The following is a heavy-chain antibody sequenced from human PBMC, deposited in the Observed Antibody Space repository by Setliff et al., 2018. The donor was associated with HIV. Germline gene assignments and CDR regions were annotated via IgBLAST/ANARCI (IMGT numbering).Heavy chain of an antibody. D-gene: IGHD2-2*01. Sequence: PSETLSLTCTVSGASVNSNNYYWGWIRQPPGKGLEWIASIYYSGTTYYNPSLKSRVTISVDTSKNQFSLKLSSVTAADTAVYYCARLDCSSSSGFVDYWGQGTLVTVSS. V-gene: IGHV4-39*01. CDR3: ARLDCSSSSGFVDY. CDR2: IYYSGTT. CDR1: GASVNSNNYY. J-gene: IGHJ4*02.